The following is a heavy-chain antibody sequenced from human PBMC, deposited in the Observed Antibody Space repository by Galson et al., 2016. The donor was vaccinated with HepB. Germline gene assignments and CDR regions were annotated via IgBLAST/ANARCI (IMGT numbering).Heavy chain of an antibody. D-gene: IGHD4-23*01. CDR1: GGTFSSYA. CDR2: IIPVLDAS. Sequence: SVKVSCKASGGTFSSYAISWVRQAPGQGLEWMGRIIPVLDASKYPQKFQGRVTITADESTSTAYMDLNSLTSDDTAVYYCARDGHTYGNGLDVWGQGTTVIVSS. CDR3: ARDGHTYGNGLDV. V-gene: IGHV1-69*13. J-gene: IGHJ6*02.